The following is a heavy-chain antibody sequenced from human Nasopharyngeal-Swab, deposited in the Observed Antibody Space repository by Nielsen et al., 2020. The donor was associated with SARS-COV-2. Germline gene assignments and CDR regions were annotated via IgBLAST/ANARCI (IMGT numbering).Heavy chain of an antibody. D-gene: IGHD6-13*01. CDR2: TYYRSKWYN. Sequence: WFRQSPSRGLEWLGRTYYRSKWYNDYAVSVKSRITINPDTSKNQFSLQLNSVTPEDTAVYYCARDEDNSSRWGDDAFDIWGQGTMVTVSS. CDR3: ARDEDNSSRWGDDAFDI. V-gene: IGHV6-1*01. J-gene: IGHJ3*02.